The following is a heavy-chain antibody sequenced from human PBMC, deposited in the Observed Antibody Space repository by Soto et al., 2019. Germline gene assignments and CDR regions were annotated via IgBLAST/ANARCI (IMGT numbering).Heavy chain of an antibody. J-gene: IGHJ4*02. Sequence: ASVKVSCKASGYTFTSYDINWVRQATGQGLEWMGWMNPNSGNTGYAQKFQGRVTMTRNTSISTAYMELSSLRSEDTAVYYCARGGVGTVVVAATIDYWGQGTLVTVSS. CDR3: ARGGVGTVVVAATIDY. CDR1: GYTFTSYD. CDR2: MNPNSGNT. V-gene: IGHV1-8*01. D-gene: IGHD2-15*01.